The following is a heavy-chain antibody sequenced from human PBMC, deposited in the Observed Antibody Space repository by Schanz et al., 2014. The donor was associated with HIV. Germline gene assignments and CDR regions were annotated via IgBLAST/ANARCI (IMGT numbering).Heavy chain of an antibody. Sequence: QVPLVQSGAEVKKPGSSVKVSCKASGGTFSIYAISWVRQAPGQGLEWMGMIKTSGGTTTYAQKFQGRVTLTRDTSTNTVYMELTSLRSDDTAVYYCARRGPIAAIDFALDPWGQGTLVTVSS. CDR2: IKTSGGTT. J-gene: IGHJ5*02. CDR3: ARRGPIAAIDFALDP. V-gene: IGHV1-46*01. D-gene: IGHD6-13*01. CDR1: GGTFSIYA.